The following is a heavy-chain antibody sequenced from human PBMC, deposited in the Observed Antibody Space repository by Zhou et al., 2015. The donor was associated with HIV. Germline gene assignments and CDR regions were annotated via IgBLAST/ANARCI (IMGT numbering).Heavy chain of an antibody. CDR3: ATGSKSGAGEVNWDY. D-gene: IGHD3-10*01. CDR2: IIPILGIA. V-gene: IGHV1-69*02. Sequence: QVQLVQSGAEVKKPGSSVKVSCKASGGTFSSYTISWVRQAPGQGLEWMGRIIPILGIANYAQKFQGRVTITADKSTSTAYMELSSLRSEDTAVYYCATGSKSGAGEVNWDYWGQGTLVTVSS. CDR1: GGTFSSYT. J-gene: IGHJ4*02.